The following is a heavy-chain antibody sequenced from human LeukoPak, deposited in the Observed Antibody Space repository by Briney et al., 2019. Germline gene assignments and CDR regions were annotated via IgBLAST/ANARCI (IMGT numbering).Heavy chain of an antibody. CDR3: ARLRWAAGDGYYFDY. D-gene: IGHD6-13*01. V-gene: IGHV5-51*01. CDR2: INPGNSDT. Sequence: GESLKISCKGSGYGFTTCWIGWVRHLPGKGLELMGVINPGNSDTRYSPSFQGQVTISADKSITTAYLQWSSLKASDTAMYYCARLRWAAGDGYYFDYWGQGTPVTVSS. J-gene: IGHJ4*02. CDR1: GYGFTTCW.